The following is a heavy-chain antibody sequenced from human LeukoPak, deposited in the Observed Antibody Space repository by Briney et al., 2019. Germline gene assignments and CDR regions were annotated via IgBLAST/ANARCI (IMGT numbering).Heavy chain of an antibody. CDR1: GGTFSSYA. V-gene: IGHV1-69*13. CDR2: IIPIFGTA. Sequence: GASVTVSCTASGGTFSSYAISWVRQAPGQGLEWMGGIIPIFGTANYAQKFQGRVTITADESTSTAYMELSSLRSEDTAVYYCASSVTDNWFDSWGQGTLVTVSS. J-gene: IGHJ5*01. CDR3: ASSVTDNWFDS.